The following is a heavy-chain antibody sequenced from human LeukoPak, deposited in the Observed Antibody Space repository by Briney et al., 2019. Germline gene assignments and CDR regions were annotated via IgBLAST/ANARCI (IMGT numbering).Heavy chain of an antibody. D-gene: IGHD6-25*01. V-gene: IGHV4-59*01. CDR1: GGSISSYY. J-gene: IGHJ3*02. CDR2: IYYSGST. Sequence: SETLSLTCTVSGGSISSYYWSWIRQPPGKGLEWIGYIYYSGSTNYNPSLKSRVTISVDTSKNQFSLKLSSVTAADTAVYYCANAYSSGGAFDIWGQGTMVTVSS. CDR3: ANAYSSGGAFDI.